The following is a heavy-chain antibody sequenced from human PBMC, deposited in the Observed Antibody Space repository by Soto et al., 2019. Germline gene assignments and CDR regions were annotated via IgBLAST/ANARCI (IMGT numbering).Heavy chain of an antibody. Sequence: QVQLQESGPGLVKASETLSLTCNVSGGSFSSYYWTWIRQPAGKGLEWIGRIHTSGRNNYNPSLKSRVTMSVDTSRNHFSLKLRSVTAADTAVYYCARGPRYYGSGSFYYGMDVWGQGTTVTVSS. CDR1: GGSFSSYY. CDR3: ARGPRYYGSGSFYYGMDV. D-gene: IGHD3-10*01. CDR2: IHTSGRN. J-gene: IGHJ6*02. V-gene: IGHV4-4*07.